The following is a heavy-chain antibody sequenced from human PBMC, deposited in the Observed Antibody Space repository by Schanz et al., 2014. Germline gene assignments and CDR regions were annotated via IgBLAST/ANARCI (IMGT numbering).Heavy chain of an antibody. D-gene: IGHD2-2*01. J-gene: IGHJ5*02. CDR1: GYAFTTYG. CDR3: ARDRRRYCSTASCLHDNWFDP. CDR2: ISTFRNEDT. Sequence: QVQLVQSGAEVKKPGASVRVSCKVSGYAFTTYGISRVRQAPGQGPEFMGWISTFRNEDTNSAQRFQGRVTMTTDTSTGTAYMELRSLRSDDTAVYYCARDRRRYCSTASCLHDNWFDPWGQGTLVIVSS. V-gene: IGHV1-18*01.